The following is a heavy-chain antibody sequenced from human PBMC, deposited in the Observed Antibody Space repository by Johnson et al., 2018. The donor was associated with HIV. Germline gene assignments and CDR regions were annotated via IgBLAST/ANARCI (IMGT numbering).Heavy chain of an antibody. CDR1: GFTVSSNC. V-gene: IGHV3-66*02. CDR3: ARERRSDYDYDAFDI. Sequence: VQLVESGGGLVQPGGSLRLSCASSGFTVSSNCMNWVRQAPGKGLEWVSVIYTGGNPYYAASVKGRFTISRDNSKNTLYLQMNSLRAEDTAVYYCARERRSDYDYDAFDIWGQGTMVTVSS. CDR2: IYTGGNP. D-gene: IGHD5-12*01. J-gene: IGHJ3*02.